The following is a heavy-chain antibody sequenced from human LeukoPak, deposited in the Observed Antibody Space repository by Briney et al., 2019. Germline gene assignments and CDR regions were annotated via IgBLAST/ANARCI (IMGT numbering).Heavy chain of an antibody. CDR2: INPNSGDS. CDR3: ARGPELSTAYYRDGFY. Sequence: ASVKASCKASGYTFTAYYIHWVRQAPGQGLEWMAWINPNSGDSNYAEKFQGRVTMTRDTSISTAYIELSRLTFDDTAVYYCARGPELSTAYYRDGFYWGQGTLVTVSS. V-gene: IGHV1-2*02. J-gene: IGHJ4*02. CDR1: GYTFTAYY. D-gene: IGHD2-8*02.